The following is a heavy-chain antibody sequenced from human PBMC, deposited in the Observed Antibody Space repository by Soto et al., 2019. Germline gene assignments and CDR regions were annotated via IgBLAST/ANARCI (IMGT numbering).Heavy chain of an antibody. Sequence: GGALRLSCAALGFTFTSSAMPGARQPPGKGLEWVSAISESGTITYHAESVRGRFTISRDNSKITVYLQMTCLRAGDTAVYFCAEGGRRRGSYPPLDYWGQGTLVTVSS. V-gene: IGHV3-23*01. CDR3: AEGGRRRGSYPPLDY. J-gene: IGHJ4*02. CDR2: ISESGTIT. CDR1: GFTFTSSA. D-gene: IGHD1-26*01.